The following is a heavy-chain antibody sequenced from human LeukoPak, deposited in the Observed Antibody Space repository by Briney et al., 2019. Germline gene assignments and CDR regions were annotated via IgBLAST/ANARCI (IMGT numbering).Heavy chain of an antibody. D-gene: IGHD3-3*01. Sequence: SETLSLTCTVSGGSNSSYYWSWIRQPAGKGLEWIGRIYTSGSTNYNPSLKSRVTMSVDTSKNQFSLKLSSVTAADTAVYYCAREGSYDFWSGYYEMDVWGKGTTVTVSS. CDR1: GGSNSSYY. V-gene: IGHV4-4*07. CDR2: IYTSGST. J-gene: IGHJ6*04. CDR3: AREGSYDFWSGYYEMDV.